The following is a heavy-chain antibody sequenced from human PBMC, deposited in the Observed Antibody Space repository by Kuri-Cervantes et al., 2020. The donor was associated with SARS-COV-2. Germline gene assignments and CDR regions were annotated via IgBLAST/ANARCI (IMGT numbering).Heavy chain of an antibody. Sequence: GESLKISCAASGFTFSSYWMSWVRQAPGMGLEWVANIKQDGSEKYYVDSVKGRFTISRDNAKNSLYLQMNSLRAEDTAVYYCARVSSSSSPAFDIWGQGTMVTVSS. CDR3: ARVSSSSSPAFDI. V-gene: IGHV3-7*01. J-gene: IGHJ3*02. CDR2: IKQDGSEK. CDR1: GFTFSSYW. D-gene: IGHD6-6*01.